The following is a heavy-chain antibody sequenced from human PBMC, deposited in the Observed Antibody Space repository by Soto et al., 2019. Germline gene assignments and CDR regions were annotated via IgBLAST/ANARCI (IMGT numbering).Heavy chain of an antibody. CDR3: ARGPRTYSSWYPDY. V-gene: IGHV3-48*02. J-gene: IGHJ4*02. Sequence: GGSLRLSCAASGFTFSSYSMNWVRQAPGKGLEWVSYISSSSSTIYYADSVKGRFTISRDNAKNSQYLQMNSLRDEDTAVYYCARGPRTYSSWYPDYWGQGTLVTVSS. CDR1: GFTFSSYS. CDR2: ISSSSSTI. D-gene: IGHD6-13*01.